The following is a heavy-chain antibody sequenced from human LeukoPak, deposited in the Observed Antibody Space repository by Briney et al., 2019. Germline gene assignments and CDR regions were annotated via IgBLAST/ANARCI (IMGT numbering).Heavy chain of an antibody. D-gene: IGHD5-18*01. Sequence: ASVKVSCKASGGTFSSYAISWVRQAPGQGLEWMGGIIPIFGTANYSQKFQGRVTITTDESTSTAYMELSSLRSEDTAVYYCARAPWWLRFQSGLETAMVMDDYYMDVWGKGTTVTDSS. CDR2: IIPIFGTA. J-gene: IGHJ6*03. V-gene: IGHV1-69*05. CDR3: ARAPWWLRFQSGLETAMVMDDYYMDV. CDR1: GGTFSSYA.